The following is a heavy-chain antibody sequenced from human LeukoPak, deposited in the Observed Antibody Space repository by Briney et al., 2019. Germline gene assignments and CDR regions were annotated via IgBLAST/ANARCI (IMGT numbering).Heavy chain of an antibody. CDR3: ARKGPANYYYYYVDV. CDR1: GYTFTSYD. D-gene: IGHD2-2*01. J-gene: IGHJ6*03. CDR2: MNPNSGNT. V-gene: IGHV1-8*01. Sequence: GASVKVSCKASGYTFTSYDLNWVRQATGQGLEWMGWMNPNSGNTGYAPKFQGRVTMTRNTSISTAYMELSSLRSEDTAVYYCARKGPANYYYYYVDVWGKGTSVTVSS.